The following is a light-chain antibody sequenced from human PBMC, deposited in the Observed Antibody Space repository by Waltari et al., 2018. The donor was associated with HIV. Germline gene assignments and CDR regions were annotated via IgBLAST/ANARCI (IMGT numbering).Light chain of an antibody. J-gene: IGLJ3*02. CDR2: TDS. V-gene: IGLV1-47*02. CDR1: RSNIGFNS. CDR3: ASWDDSLSAWI. Sequence: QSVLTPPPSASGTSGQRVFISCSGSRSNIGFNSVYWFQQPPGAAPKLLIYTDSQRPSGVPDRFSGSRSGTSASLAIRGLRSEDEADYYCASWDDSLSAWIFGGGTKLTVL.